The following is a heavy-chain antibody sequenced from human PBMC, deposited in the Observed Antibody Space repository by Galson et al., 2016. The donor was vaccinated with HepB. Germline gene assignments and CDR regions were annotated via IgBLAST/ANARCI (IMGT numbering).Heavy chain of an antibody. Sequence: TLSLTCTVSGGSISSGSYYWSWIRQPAGRGLEWIGRIYPSGSTNYNPSLKSRVTITVDTSNNQFSLKLTSVTAADTAVYYCARDGYYDFWSGYYTRAFDIWGQGTMVTVAS. CDR3: ARDGYYDFWSGYYTRAFDI. V-gene: IGHV4-61*02. J-gene: IGHJ3*02. D-gene: IGHD3-3*01. CDR1: GGSISSGSYY. CDR2: IYPSGST.